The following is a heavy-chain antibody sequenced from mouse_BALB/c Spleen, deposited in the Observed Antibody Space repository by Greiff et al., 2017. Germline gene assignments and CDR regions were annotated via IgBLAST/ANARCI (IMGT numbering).Heavy chain of an antibody. D-gene: IGHD1-2*01. V-gene: IGHV5-6-3*01. Sequence: EVMLVESGGGLVQPGGSLKLSCAASGFTFSSYGMSWVRQTPDKRLELVATINSNGGSTYYPDSVKGRFTISRDNDKNTLYLQMSSMKSEDTAMYYCARESYYGYYAMDYWGQGTSVTVSS. CDR3: ARESYYGYYAMDY. CDR1: GFTFSSYG. CDR2: INSNGGST. J-gene: IGHJ4*01.